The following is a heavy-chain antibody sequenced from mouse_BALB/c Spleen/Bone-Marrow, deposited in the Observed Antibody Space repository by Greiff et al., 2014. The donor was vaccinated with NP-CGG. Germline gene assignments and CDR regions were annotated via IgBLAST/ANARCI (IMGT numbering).Heavy chain of an antibody. D-gene: IGHD1-2*01. J-gene: IGHJ4*01. CDR2: IWADGST. CDR1: GFSLTSYG. CDR3: AGISTAKGAMDY. Sequence: QVQLKESGPGLVAPSQSLSISCTVSGFSLTSYGVHWVRQPPGKGLEWLGVIWADGSTNYNSAPMSRLSINKENSKSQIFLKMNSLETDDAAMYYCAGISTAKGAMDYWGQGTSVTVSS. V-gene: IGHV2-9*02.